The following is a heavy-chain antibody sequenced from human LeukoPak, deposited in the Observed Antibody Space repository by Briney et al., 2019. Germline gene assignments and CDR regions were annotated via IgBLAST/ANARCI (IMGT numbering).Heavy chain of an antibody. CDR3: ARDYYGSSTFDY. D-gene: IGHD3-10*01. CDR2: IYPDSGGT. V-gene: IGHV1-2*02. J-gene: IGHJ4*02. CDR1: GYTFTGYY. Sequence: ASVTVSCKASGYTFTGYYLHWVRQAPGQGLEWMGWIYPDSGGTKYAQKFQGRVTMTRDTSISTAYMELSRLRSDDTAVYYCARDYYGSSTFDYWGQGTLVTVSS.